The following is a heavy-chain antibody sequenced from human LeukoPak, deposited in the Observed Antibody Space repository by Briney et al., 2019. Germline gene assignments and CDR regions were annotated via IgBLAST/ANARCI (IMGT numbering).Heavy chain of an antibody. CDR1: GYTFTGYY. Sequence: VASAKVSCKASGYTFTGYYMHWVRQAPGQGLEWMGWINPNSGGTNYAQKFQGRVTMTRDTSISTAYMELSRLRSDDTAVYYCARGSTLSHYYDSSGYQDYWGQGTLVTVSS. CDR2: INPNSGGT. V-gene: IGHV1-2*02. J-gene: IGHJ4*02. CDR3: ARGSTLSHYYDSSGYQDY. D-gene: IGHD3-22*01.